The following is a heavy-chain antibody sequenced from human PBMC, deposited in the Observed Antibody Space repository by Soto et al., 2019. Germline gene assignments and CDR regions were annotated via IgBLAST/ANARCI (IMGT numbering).Heavy chain of an antibody. CDR2: IYPDDSDT. CDR3: ARLEAGDYYDILTGYFTY. Sequence: GESLKISCKGSGYSFTNYWIGWVRQMPGKGLEWMGIIYPDDSDTRYSPSFQGQVTISADKSISTAYLQWSSLKASDTAIYYCARLEAGDYYDILTGYFTYWGQGTLVTVSS. V-gene: IGHV5-51*01. J-gene: IGHJ4*02. D-gene: IGHD3-9*01. CDR1: GYSFTNYW.